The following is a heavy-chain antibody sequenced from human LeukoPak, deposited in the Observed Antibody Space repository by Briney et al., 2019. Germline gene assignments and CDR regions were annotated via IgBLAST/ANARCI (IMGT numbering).Heavy chain of an antibody. CDR2: ISGYNANT. D-gene: IGHD6-19*01. J-gene: IGHJ2*01. V-gene: IGHV1-18*01. CDR1: GYTFTSYG. CDR3: ARVKSDRYSRRHYYFDL. Sequence: GASVKVSCKASGYTFTSYGFSWVRQAPGQGLEWMGWISGYNANTNYAQKLQGRVTMTTDTSTNTVYMELRSLRSDDTAVYYCARVKSDRYSRRHYYFDLWGRGTLVTVSS.